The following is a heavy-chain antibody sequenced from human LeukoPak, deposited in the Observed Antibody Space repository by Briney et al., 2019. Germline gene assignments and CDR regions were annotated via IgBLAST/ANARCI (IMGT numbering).Heavy chain of an antibody. CDR1: GGSISSSNW. D-gene: IGHD3-9*01. CDR3: ARGSLTGYYYYYGMDV. Sequence: NSSGTLSLTCAVSGGSISSSNWWSWVRQPPGKGLEWIGEIYHSGSTNYNPSLKSRVTISVDKSKNQFSLKLSSVTAADTAVYYCARGSLTGYYYYYGMDVWGQGTTVTVSS. J-gene: IGHJ6*02. CDR2: IYHSGST. V-gene: IGHV4-4*02.